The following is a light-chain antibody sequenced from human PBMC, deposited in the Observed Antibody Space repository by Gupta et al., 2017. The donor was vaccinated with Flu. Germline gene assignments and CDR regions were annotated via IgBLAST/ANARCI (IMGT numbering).Light chain of an antibody. V-gene: IGLV2-8*01. Sequence: SALTQPPSASGSPGQSVTISCAGVSSAVGVYSYVSWYPPPPGKAPKLIIYEGSKRPSAVPGRFSGSKSANTASLTVCGRQKEEEAVYYCSADAGSNNWVFGGGTKLTVL. J-gene: IGLJ3*02. CDR2: EGS. CDR3: SADAGSNNWV. CDR1: SSAVGVYSY.